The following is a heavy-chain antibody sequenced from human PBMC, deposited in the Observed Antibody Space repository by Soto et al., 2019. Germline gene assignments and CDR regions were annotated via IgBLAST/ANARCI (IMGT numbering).Heavy chain of an antibody. V-gene: IGHV1-2*04. CDR1: GYTFTCYY. CDR3: ARGSRIAVAGTEAYYFDY. Sequence: ASVKVSCKASGYTFTCYYMHWVRQAPGQGLEWMGWINPNSGGTNYAQKFQGWVTMTRDTSISTAYMELSRLRSDDTAVYYCARGSRIAVAGTEAYYFDYWGQGTLVTVSS. CDR2: INPNSGGT. D-gene: IGHD6-19*01. J-gene: IGHJ4*02.